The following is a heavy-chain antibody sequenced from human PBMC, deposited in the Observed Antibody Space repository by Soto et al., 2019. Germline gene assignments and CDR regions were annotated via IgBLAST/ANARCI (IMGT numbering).Heavy chain of an antibody. J-gene: IGHJ5*02. D-gene: IGHD2-15*01. CDR1: GASIRPYY. CDR3: ARDLKEYCSDGKCNWFDP. V-gene: IGHV4-59*01. CDR2: ISYSGST. Sequence: SDTLSLTLSVSGASIRPYYARWIREPSGKGLDWIGYISYSGSTNYNPSLKSRVTISFDASKNEISLQVRSATAADAAVYYCARDLKEYCSDGKCNWFDPWGQGTLVTVS.